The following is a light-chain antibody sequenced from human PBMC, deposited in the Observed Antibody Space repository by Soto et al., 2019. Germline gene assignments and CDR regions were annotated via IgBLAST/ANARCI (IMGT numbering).Light chain of an antibody. CDR1: QTISSW. CDR2: KAS. V-gene: IGKV1-5*03. CDR3: QHYNSYSEA. Sequence: IDMTQSPSTLSGSVGYRVTITFRASQTISSWLAWYQQKPGKAPKLLIYKASTLKSGVPSRFSGSGSGTEFTLTISSLQPDDFATYYCQHYNSYSEAFGQGTKVDI. J-gene: IGKJ1*01.